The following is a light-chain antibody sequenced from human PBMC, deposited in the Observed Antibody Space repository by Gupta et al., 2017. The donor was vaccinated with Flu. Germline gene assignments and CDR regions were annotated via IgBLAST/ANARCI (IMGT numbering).Light chain of an antibody. Sequence: SNIGTNTVNWYQQLPGTAPKLLIYSNSQRPSGVPDRFSGSKSGTSASLAITGLQSEDEADYYRAAWDDSLNGFYVFGPGTKVTVL. CDR3: AAWDDSLNGFYV. CDR2: SNS. V-gene: IGLV1-44*01. J-gene: IGLJ1*01. CDR1: SNIGTNT.